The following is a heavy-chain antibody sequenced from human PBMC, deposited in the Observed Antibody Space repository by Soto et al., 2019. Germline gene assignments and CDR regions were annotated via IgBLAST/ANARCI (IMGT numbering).Heavy chain of an antibody. J-gene: IGHJ5*02. CDR1: GGSVSTGSYY. V-gene: IGHV4-61*01. D-gene: IGHD3-9*01. CDR2: IYYSGST. Sequence: SETLSLTCAVSGGSVSTGSYYWSWIRQPPGTGLEWIGYIYYSGSTNYNPPLKSRVTISADTSKNQFSLKLSSVTAADTAVYYCARTYYDILTGYSNWFDPWGQGTLVT. CDR3: ARTYYDILTGYSNWFDP.